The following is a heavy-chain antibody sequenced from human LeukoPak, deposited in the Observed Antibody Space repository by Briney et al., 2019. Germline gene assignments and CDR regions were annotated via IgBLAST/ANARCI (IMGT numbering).Heavy chain of an antibody. V-gene: IGHV3-30*03. CDR2: ISYDGSNK. Sequence: PGGSLRLSCAASGSTFSNYGMHWVRQAPGKGLEWVAVISYDGSNKYYADSVKGRFTISRDNSKNTLYLQMNSLRAEDTAVYYCATASGITMIAIPFDYWGQGTLVTVSS. D-gene: IGHD3-22*01. J-gene: IGHJ4*02. CDR3: ATASGITMIAIPFDY. CDR1: GSTFSNYG.